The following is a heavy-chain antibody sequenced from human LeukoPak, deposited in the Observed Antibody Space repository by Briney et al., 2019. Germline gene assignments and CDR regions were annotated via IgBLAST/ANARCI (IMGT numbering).Heavy chain of an antibody. V-gene: IGHV4-59*08. D-gene: IGHD3-16*01. CDR3: ARRIASAYALDS. CDR2: IYYSGST. J-gene: IGHJ4*02. CDR1: GGSISSYY. Sequence: PSETLSLTCTVSGGSISSYYWSWIRQPPGKGLEWIGYIYYSGSTNYNPSLKSRVTMSVDTSKNQFSLNLSSVTAADTAVYYCARRIASAYALDSWGQGTLVTVSS.